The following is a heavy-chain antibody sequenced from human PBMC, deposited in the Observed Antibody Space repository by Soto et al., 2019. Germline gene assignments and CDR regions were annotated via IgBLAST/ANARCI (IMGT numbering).Heavy chain of an antibody. V-gene: IGHV1-69*19. CDR3: AREVQVHTPAFVY. CDR2: ISPMIGAA. CDR1: GGTFNTYA. J-gene: IGHJ4*02. Sequence: QVQLVQSGAEMKKPGSSVKVSCQSSGGTFNTYAMNWVRQAPGQGPEWMGDISPMIGAANYAPKFQGRVTITADESTGPSYMKLSSLTSTDTALYFCAREVQVHTPAFVYWGQGTLVTVSS.